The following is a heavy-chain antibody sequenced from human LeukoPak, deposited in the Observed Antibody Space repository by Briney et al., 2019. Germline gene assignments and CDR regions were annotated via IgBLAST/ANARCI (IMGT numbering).Heavy chain of an antibody. D-gene: IGHD3-22*01. Sequence: PGRSLRLSCAASGFTFSSYGMHWVRQAPGKGLEWVVVIWYDGSNKYYADSVKGRFTISRDNSKNTLYLQMNSLRAEDTAVYYCARGSYYYDSSGYYYYFDYWGQGTLVTVSS. V-gene: IGHV3-33*01. CDR3: ARGSYYYDSSGYYYYFDY. CDR2: IWYDGSNK. J-gene: IGHJ4*02. CDR1: GFTFSSYG.